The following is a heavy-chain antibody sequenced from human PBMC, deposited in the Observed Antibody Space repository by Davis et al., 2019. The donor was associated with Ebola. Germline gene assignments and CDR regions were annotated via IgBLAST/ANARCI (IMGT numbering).Heavy chain of an antibody. V-gene: IGHV3-23*01. J-gene: IGHJ5*02. CDR3: ARADSQWLLPHDWFDP. Sequence: AGSLRLSCAASGFTLISYAMSWVRQAPGKGLEWVSGVSSGGCTLYADSVRGRFTIFSDTSNNTLFLQMNSLRAEDTAVYYCARADSQWLLPHDWFDPWGQGTLVTVSS. CDR1: GFTLISYA. CDR2: VSSGGCT. D-gene: IGHD6-19*01.